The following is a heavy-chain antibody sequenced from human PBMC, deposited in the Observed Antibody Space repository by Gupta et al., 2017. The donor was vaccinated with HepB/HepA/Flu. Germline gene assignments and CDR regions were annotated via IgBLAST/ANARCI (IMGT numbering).Heavy chain of an antibody. CDR1: GYTFTDYF. V-gene: IGHV1-2*02. CDR3: ARNPESGCINWGRPKHY. CDR2: IDPNNGDT. J-gene: IGHJ4*02. Sequence: QVQLVQSGAEVKMPGASVKVSCRASGYTFTDYFLHWVRQAPGQGLEWMGWIDPNNGDTRFGQKFLGSVTLTTDTSISTAYMALSGLRSDDTDIYFCARNPESGCINWGRPKHYWGQGALVTVSS. D-gene: IGHD7-27*01.